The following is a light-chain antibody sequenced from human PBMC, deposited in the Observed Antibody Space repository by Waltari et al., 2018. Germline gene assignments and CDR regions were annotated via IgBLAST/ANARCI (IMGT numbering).Light chain of an antibody. CDR1: QSVRTY. Sequence: EIVLTQSPATLSLSPGERATPSPRASQSVRTYLAWYQQKPGQAPRLPIYDAATRATAIPARFSGSGSGTDFTLTISSLEPEDFATYYCQQSYSVPLTFGGGTKVEIK. J-gene: IGKJ4*01. CDR3: QQSYSVPLT. V-gene: IGKV3-11*01. CDR2: DAA.